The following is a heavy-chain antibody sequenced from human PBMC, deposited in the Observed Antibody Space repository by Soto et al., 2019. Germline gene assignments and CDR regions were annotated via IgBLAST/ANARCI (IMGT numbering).Heavy chain of an antibody. Sequence: GGSLRLSCAASGFTFSSYAMSWVRQAPGKGLEWVSAISGSGGSTYYADSVKGRFTISRDNSKNTLYLQMNSLRAEDTAVYYCAKDRDSSGWYSSHWFDPWGQGTLVTVSS. J-gene: IGHJ5*02. CDR1: GFTFSSYA. CDR3: AKDRDSSGWYSSHWFDP. CDR2: ISGSGGST. D-gene: IGHD6-19*01. V-gene: IGHV3-23*01.